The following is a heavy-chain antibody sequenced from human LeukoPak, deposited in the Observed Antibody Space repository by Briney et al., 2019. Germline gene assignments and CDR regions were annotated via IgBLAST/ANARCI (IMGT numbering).Heavy chain of an antibody. V-gene: IGHV1-2*02. D-gene: IGHD6-6*01. CDR3: ARVQTAARRDWFDP. J-gene: IGHJ5*02. CDR2: INPNSGGT. Sequence: ASVKVSCKASGYAFTGYYIHWVRQAPGQGLEWMGWINPNSGGTIYAQKFQGRVTLTRDTSISTAYMELSRLTSDDTAVYYCARVQTAARRDWFDPWGQGTLVTVSS. CDR1: GYAFTGYY.